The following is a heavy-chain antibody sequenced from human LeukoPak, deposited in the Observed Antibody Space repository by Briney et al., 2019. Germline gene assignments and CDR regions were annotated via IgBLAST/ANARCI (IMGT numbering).Heavy chain of an antibody. D-gene: IGHD3-10*01. CDR2: ISYDGSNK. Sequence: GRSLRLSCAASGFTFSSYAMHWVRRAPGKGLEWVAVISYDGSNKYYADSVKGRFTISRDNSKNTLYLQMNSLRAEDTAVYYCARDSSGSGIGEVWFDPWGQGTLVTVSS. J-gene: IGHJ5*02. CDR3: ARDSSGSGIGEVWFDP. V-gene: IGHV3-30-3*01. CDR1: GFTFSSYA.